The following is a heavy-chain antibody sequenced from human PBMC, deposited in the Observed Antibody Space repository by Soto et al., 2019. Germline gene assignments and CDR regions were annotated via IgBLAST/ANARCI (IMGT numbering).Heavy chain of an antibody. CDR3: ARDQKHKYYYYGMDV. CDR1: GGSFSGYY. CDR2: INHSGST. J-gene: IGHJ6*02. V-gene: IGHV4-34*01. Sequence: KPSETLSLTCAVYGGSFSGYYWSWIRQPPGKGLEWIGEINHSGSTNYNPSLKSRVTISVDTSKNQFSLKLSSVTAADTAVYYCARDQKHKYYYYGMDVWGQGTTVTV.